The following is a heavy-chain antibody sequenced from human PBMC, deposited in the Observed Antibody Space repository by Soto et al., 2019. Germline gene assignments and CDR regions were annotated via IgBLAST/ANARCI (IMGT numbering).Heavy chain of an antibody. CDR3: ARVALWFGEFRSFDY. Sequence: SETLSLTCTVSGGSISSGDYYWSWIRQPPGKGLEWIGYIYYSGSTYYNPSLKSRVTISVDTSKNQFSLKLSSVTAADTAVYYCARVALWFGEFRSFDYWGQGTLVTVSS. CDR2: IYYSGST. J-gene: IGHJ4*02. V-gene: IGHV4-30-4*01. CDR1: GGSISSGDYY. D-gene: IGHD3-10*01.